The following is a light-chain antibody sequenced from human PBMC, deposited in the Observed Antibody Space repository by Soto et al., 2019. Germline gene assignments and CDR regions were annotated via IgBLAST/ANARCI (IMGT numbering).Light chain of an antibody. CDR2: AAS. V-gene: IGKV1-9*01. CDR1: QGMNSD. CDR3: QQLNFFPIT. J-gene: IGKJ5*01. Sequence: DIQLTQSPSFLSASVGDRVTITCRASQGMNSDLAWYQQRPGKAPKLLIYAASTLQSGVPSRLSGSGSGTEFTLTITSLQPEDFATYYCQQLNFFPITFGQGTRLENK.